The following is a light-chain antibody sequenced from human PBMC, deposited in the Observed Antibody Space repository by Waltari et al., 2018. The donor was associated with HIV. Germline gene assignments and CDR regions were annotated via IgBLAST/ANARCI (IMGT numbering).Light chain of an antibody. Sequence: SYELTQPHSVSVSPGQTASITCSGDKLGDRFTSWYQQKPGQSPVLVIYGDNKRPSGIPERFSGSNSRNTVTLTISGTQAMDEADYYCQAWDSSTLVFAGGTKLTVL. CDR3: QAWDSSTLV. CDR1: KLGDRF. V-gene: IGLV3-1*01. J-gene: IGLJ2*01. CDR2: GDN.